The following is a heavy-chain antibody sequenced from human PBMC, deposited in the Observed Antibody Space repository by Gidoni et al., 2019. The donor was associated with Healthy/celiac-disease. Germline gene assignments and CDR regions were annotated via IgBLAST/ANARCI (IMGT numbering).Heavy chain of an antibody. Sequence: QVQLVQSGAEVKKPGASVKVSCKASGYTFPSYAMHWVRQAPGQRLEWMGWINAGNGNTKYSQKFQGRVTITRDTSASTAYMELSSLRSEDTAVYYCARSDYGDYPRTWYFDLWGRGTLVTVSS. CDR2: INAGNGNT. CDR1: GYTFPSYA. J-gene: IGHJ2*01. CDR3: ARSDYGDYPRTWYFDL. D-gene: IGHD4-17*01. V-gene: IGHV1-3*01.